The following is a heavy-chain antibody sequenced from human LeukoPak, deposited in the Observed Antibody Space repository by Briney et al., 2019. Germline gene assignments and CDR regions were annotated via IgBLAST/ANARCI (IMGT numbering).Heavy chain of an antibody. CDR1: GGTFSSYA. Sequence: GASVKVSCKASGGTFSSYAISWVRQAPGQGLEWMGGIIPIFGTANYAQKFQGRVTITADESTSTAYMELSSLRSEDTAVYYCAREGYYDTGAFDYWGQGTLVTVSS. CDR3: AREGYYDTGAFDY. CDR2: IIPIFGTA. D-gene: IGHD3-22*01. J-gene: IGHJ4*02. V-gene: IGHV1-69*13.